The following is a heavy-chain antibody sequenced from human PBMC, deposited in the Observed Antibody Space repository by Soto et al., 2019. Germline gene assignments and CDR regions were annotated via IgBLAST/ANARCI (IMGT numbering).Heavy chain of an antibody. D-gene: IGHD2-15*01. CDR3: VRDSRTGCSSINCYMH. CDR2: IWHTGRP. Sequence: QLQLRESGPGLVQPSGTLSLTCDVSGDSLTNNHWWSWVRQAPGKGLEWNGEIWHTGRPNYNPSLKSRVAISIDKSKNQFSLKLSSVTAADTAVYYCVRDSRTGCSSINCYMHWGQGTLVTVSS. CDR1: GDSLTNNHW. V-gene: IGHV4-4*02. J-gene: IGHJ4*02.